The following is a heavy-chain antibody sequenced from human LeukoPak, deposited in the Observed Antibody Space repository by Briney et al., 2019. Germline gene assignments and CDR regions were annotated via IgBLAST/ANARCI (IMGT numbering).Heavy chain of an antibody. CDR3: ATYTNWVAGDV. CDR2: IYKDGSEK. Sequence: PGGSLRLSCVASGVIFCDSWMSWGRQAPGEGLGWGSDIYKDGSEKDYVDSVKGRFTISRDNAKNSLYLQMDSLRADDTAVYYCATYTNWVAGDVWGQGTTVSVSS. V-gene: IGHV3-7*01. CDR1: GVIFCDSW. J-gene: IGHJ6*02. D-gene: IGHD7-27*01.